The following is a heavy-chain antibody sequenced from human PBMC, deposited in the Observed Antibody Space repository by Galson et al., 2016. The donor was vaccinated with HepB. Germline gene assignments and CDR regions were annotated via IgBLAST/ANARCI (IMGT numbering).Heavy chain of an antibody. CDR2: SYADGRT. CDR1: GFIVSNDY. CDR3: AKDAGSSVSYYYFDY. Sequence: SLRLSCAASGFIVSNDYMNWVRQAPGKGLEWLSVSYADGRTYYAESVRGRFTISRDNSKDTLFLQMNSLRAEDTALYYCAKDAGSSVSYYYFDYWGQGVLVTVSS. V-gene: IGHV3-53*05. J-gene: IGHJ4*02. D-gene: IGHD2-2*01.